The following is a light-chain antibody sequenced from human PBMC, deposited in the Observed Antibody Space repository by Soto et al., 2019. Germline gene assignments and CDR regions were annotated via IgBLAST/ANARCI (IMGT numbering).Light chain of an antibody. CDR1: QSVNSN. V-gene: IGKV3-15*01. CDR3: HQYNNWWT. CDR2: GAS. Sequence: EILMTQSPATLSVSPGERATLSCRASQSVNSNLAWYQQKPGQAPRLLIYGASTRATGIPVRFSGSGSGTEFTLTISSLQSEDFAVYYCHQYNNWWTFGQGTKVDIK. J-gene: IGKJ1*01.